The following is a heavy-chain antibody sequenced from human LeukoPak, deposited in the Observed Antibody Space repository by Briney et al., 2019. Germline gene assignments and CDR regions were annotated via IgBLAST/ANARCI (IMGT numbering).Heavy chain of an antibody. Sequence: PGGSLRLSCAASGFTFSDYYMSWIRQAPGKGLERVSYISSSGSTIYYADSVKGRFTISRDNAKNSLYLQMNSLRAEDTAVYYCASEEGYYYDSSGYYYGGYWGQGTLVTVSS. D-gene: IGHD3-22*01. CDR3: ASEEGYYYDSSGYYYGGY. J-gene: IGHJ4*02. CDR1: GFTFSDYY. CDR2: ISSSGSTI. V-gene: IGHV3-11*04.